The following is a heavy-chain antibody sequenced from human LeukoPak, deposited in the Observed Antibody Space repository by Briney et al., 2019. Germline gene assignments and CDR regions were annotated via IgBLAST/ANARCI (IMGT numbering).Heavy chain of an antibody. CDR2: IYDTGST. CDR3: QSRFLEWLLDY. J-gene: IGHJ4*02. V-gene: IGHV4-38-2*01. CDR1: GFISSDHY. Sequence: PGGSLRLSCAASGFISSDHYMDWIRQPPGKGLEWIGSIYDTGSTFYNPSLKSRVIISVDTSKNQFSLKLSSVTAADTAVYYCQSRFLEWLLDYWGQGTLVTVSS. D-gene: IGHD3-3*01.